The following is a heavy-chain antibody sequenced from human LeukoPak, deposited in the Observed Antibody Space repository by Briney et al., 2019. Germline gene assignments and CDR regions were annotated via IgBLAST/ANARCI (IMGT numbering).Heavy chain of an antibody. CDR1: GGSISSYY. V-gene: IGHV4-34*01. CDR2: INHSGST. Sequence: PSETLSLTCTVSGGSISSYYWSWIRQPPGKGLRWIGEINHSGSTNYNPSLKSRVTMSVDTSKNQFSLKVSSVTAADTAVYYCARLGDYYYYYYMDVWGKGTTVTVSS. J-gene: IGHJ6*03. CDR3: ARLGDYYYYYYMDV.